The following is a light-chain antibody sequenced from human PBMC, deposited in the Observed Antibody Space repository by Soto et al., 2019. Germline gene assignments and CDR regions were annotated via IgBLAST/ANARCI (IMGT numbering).Light chain of an antibody. Sequence: DIQMTQSPSTLSASVGDRVTITCRAGQSISGWLAWYQQKPGKAPKLLIYDASSLESGVPSRFSGSGSGTEFTLTISSLQPDDFAPYYCQQYNSYSWTFGQGTKVDIK. V-gene: IGKV1-5*01. CDR1: QSISGW. CDR2: DAS. J-gene: IGKJ1*01. CDR3: QQYNSYSWT.